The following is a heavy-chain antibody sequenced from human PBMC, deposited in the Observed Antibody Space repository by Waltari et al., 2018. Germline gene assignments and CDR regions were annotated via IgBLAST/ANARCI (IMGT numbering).Heavy chain of an antibody. CDR2: IKQDEIEK. J-gene: IGHJ5*01. CDR1: GFIFRNYW. V-gene: IGHV3-7*04. Sequence: EVQLVESGGGLVQPGGSLRLSCTASGFIFRNYWMSWVRQAPGKGLEWVANIKQDEIEKKYANSVKGRFTISRDNAKDSLSLHMNILRVEDTAVYYCARALMPVVNAPFWFDSWGQGALVTVSS. CDR3: ARALMPVVNAPFWFDS. D-gene: IGHD2-21*01.